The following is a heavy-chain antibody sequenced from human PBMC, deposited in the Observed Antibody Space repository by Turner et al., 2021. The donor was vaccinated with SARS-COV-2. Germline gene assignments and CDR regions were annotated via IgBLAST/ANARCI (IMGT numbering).Heavy chain of an antibody. Sequence: QLQLQESGPGLVKPSETLSLTCTVSGGSISSSSYYWGWIRQPPGKGLEWIGSIYYSGSTYYNPSLKSRVTISVDPSKNQFSLKLSSVTAADTAVYYCATSTVAGTELNYYGMDVWGQGTTVTVSS. CDR2: IYYSGST. D-gene: IGHD6-13*01. J-gene: IGHJ6*02. CDR3: ATSTVAGTELNYYGMDV. CDR1: GGSISSSSYY. V-gene: IGHV4-39*01.